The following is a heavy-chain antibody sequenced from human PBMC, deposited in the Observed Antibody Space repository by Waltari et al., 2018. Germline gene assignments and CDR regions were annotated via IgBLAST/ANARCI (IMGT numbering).Heavy chain of an antibody. CDR3: ARNNIVVVPAAMENAFDI. CDR2: IIPILGTA. D-gene: IGHD2-2*01. Sequence: QVQLVQSGAEVKKPGSSVKVSCKASGGTFSSYAISWVRQAPGQGLGWMGGIIPILGTATYAQKFQGGVTILADESTSTAYMELSSLRSEDTAVYYCARNNIVVVPAAMENAFDIWGQGTMVTVSS. J-gene: IGHJ3*02. V-gene: IGHV1-69*01. CDR1: GGTFSSYA.